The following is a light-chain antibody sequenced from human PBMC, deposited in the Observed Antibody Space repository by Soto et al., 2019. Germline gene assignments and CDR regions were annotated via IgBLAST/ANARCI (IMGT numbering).Light chain of an antibody. CDR3: QQYDNPSIT. CDR2: DAS. V-gene: IGKV1-33*01. Sequence: DIQMTQSPSSLSASVGDRVTITCQARQDISNYLKWYQQKPGKAPKLLIYDASNLETGVPSRFSGSGSGTDFTFTISSLQPEDIATYYCQQYDNPSITFGQGTRLEIK. J-gene: IGKJ5*01. CDR1: QDISNY.